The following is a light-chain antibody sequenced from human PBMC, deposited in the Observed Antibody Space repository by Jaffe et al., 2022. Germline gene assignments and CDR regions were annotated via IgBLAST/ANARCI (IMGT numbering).Light chain of an antibody. J-gene: IGKJ4*01. V-gene: IGKV3-20*01. CDR2: DTS. Sequence: EIVLTQSPGILSLSPGERATLSCRASQTVRRTSLAWYQQKPGQAPRLLIYDTSSRATGIPDRFSGSGSGTDFTLSITRLEPEDFAVYYCQQYGNSPPSTFGGGTKVEIK. CDR3: QQYGNSPPST. CDR1: QTVRRTS.